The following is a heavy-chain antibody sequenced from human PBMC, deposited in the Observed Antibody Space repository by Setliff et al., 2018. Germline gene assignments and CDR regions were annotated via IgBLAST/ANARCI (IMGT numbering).Heavy chain of an antibody. J-gene: IGHJ6*02. CDR3: AKEYVVNSFVSNSHQHYGLDV. CDR1: GASLSGGSYY. D-gene: IGHD2-21*01. Sequence: SETLSLTCTVSGASLSGGSYYWSWIRQSAGKGLEWIGRIYTSGATTYSPSLKSRVSISADTSKNLFPLRLKSVTAADTAVYYCAKEYVVNSFVSNSHQHYGLDVWGQGTTVTVS. V-gene: IGHV4-61*02. CDR2: IYTSGAT.